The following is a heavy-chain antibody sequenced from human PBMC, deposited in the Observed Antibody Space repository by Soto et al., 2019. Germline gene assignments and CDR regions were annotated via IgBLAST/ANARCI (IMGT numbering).Heavy chain of an antibody. J-gene: IGHJ4*02. CDR1: GFTFSTYA. CDR3: AKDSGDYLSFDY. D-gene: IGHD4-17*01. V-gene: IGHV3-23*01. CDR2: MSGTGGNT. Sequence: GGSLRLSCVASGFTFSTYAMSWVRQAPGKGLEWVSGMSGTGGNTFYADSVKGRFTVSRDTSKNTLYLHMESLRAEDTAIYYCAKDSGDYLSFDYWGQGTRVTVSS.